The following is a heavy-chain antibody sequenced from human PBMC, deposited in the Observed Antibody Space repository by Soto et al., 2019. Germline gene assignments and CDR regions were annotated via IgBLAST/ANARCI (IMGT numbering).Heavy chain of an antibody. Sequence: QPGGSLRLSCAASGFTFSSYAMSWVRQAPGKGLEWVSAISGSGGSTFYADSVKGRFTISRDNSKNTLYLQMNSLRVEDTAVYYCAASDSSGYPYYFDYWGQGTLVTVSS. CDR1: GFTFSSYA. J-gene: IGHJ4*02. CDR2: ISGSGGST. D-gene: IGHD3-22*01. V-gene: IGHV3-23*01. CDR3: AASDSSGYPYYFDY.